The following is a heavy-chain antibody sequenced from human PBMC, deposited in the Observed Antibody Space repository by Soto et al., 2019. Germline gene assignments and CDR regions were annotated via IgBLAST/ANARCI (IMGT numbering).Heavy chain of an antibody. CDR2: IYPGDSDT. J-gene: IGHJ4*02. Sequence: GESLKISCKGSGYSFTSYWIGWVRQMPGKGLEWMGIIYPGDSDTRYSPSFQGQVTISADKSISTAYLQWSSLKASDTAMYYCARWVPPAAAGPQGGFDYWGQGTLVTVSS. CDR3: ARWVPPAAAGPQGGFDY. V-gene: IGHV5-51*01. D-gene: IGHD6-13*01. CDR1: GYSFTSYW.